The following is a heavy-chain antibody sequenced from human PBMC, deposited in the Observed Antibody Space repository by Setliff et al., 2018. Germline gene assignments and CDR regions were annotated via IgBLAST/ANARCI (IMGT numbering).Heavy chain of an antibody. CDR1: GGSIGHYY. J-gene: IGHJ6*03. CDR3: ARGPPGYYYNMNV. Sequence: SETLSLTCIVSGGSIGHYYWNWIRQPPGKGLEWIGYVYTSGSTNYNPSLKSRVTISGDTSQNYFSLKLTSVTEADTAVYYCARGPPGYYYNMNVWGQGTTVTVSS. CDR2: VYTSGST. V-gene: IGHV4-4*08.